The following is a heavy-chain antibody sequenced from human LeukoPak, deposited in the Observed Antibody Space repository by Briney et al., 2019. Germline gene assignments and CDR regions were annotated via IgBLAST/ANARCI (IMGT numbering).Heavy chain of an antibody. V-gene: IGHV4-59*08. D-gene: IGHD5-18*01. CDR1: GGSISSYY. CDR2: IYYSGST. J-gene: IGHJ4*02. CDR3: ARQLGYSYGNDY. Sequence: SETLSLTCTVSGGSISSYYWSWVRQPPGKGLEWIGYIYYSGSTNYNPSLKSRVTISVDTSKNQFSLKLSSVTVADTAVYYCARQLGYSYGNDYWGQGTLVTVSS.